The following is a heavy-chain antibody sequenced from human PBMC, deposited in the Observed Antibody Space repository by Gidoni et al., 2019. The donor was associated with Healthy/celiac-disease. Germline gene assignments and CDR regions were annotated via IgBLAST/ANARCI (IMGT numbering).Heavy chain of an antibody. D-gene: IGHD6-19*01. V-gene: IGHV4-34*01. CDR1: GGSFSGYY. J-gene: IGHJ1*01. CDR2: INHSGST. CDR3: ARAAQWLVRFPVNFQH. Sequence: QVQLQQWGAGLLKPSETLSLTCAVYGGSFSGYYWSWIRQPPGKGLEWIGEINHSGSTNYNPSLKSRVTISVDTSKNQFSLKLSSVTAADTAVYYCARAAQWLVRFPVNFQHWGQGTLVTVSS.